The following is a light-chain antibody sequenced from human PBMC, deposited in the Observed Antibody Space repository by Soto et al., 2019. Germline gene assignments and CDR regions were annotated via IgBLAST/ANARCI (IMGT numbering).Light chain of an antibody. CDR2: GAS. J-gene: IGKJ1*01. Sequence: EIVLTQSPGTLSLSPGERDTLSCRASQSVSSSYLAWYQQKPGQAPRLLIYGASSRATSIPDRFSGSGSGTDFTLTISRLEPEDFAVYYCQQYGSSPLTFGQGPKVEI. CDR3: QQYGSSPLT. CDR1: QSVSSSY. V-gene: IGKV3-20*01.